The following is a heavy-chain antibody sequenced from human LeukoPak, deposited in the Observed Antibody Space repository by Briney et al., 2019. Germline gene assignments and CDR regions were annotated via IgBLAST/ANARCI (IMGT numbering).Heavy chain of an antibody. CDR1: GYTFTSYW. Sequence: GESLKISCKGFGYTFTSYWIGWVRQMPGKGLEWMGIIYPDDSDITYSPSFQGQGTISADKSISTAYPQWNSLKASDTAMYCCARRLMYYYDTSGYDVAFDIWGQGTMVTVSS. CDR3: ARRLMYYYDTSGYDVAFDI. CDR2: IYPDDSDI. D-gene: IGHD3-22*01. V-gene: IGHV5-51*01. J-gene: IGHJ3*02.